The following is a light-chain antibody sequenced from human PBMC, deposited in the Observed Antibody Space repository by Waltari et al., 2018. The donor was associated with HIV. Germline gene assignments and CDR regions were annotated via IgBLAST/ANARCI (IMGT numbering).Light chain of an antibody. J-gene: IGKJ5*01. CDR2: GAS. CDR3: QQYTNWPIT. Sequence: EIVMTQSPVTLSVSPGERATLSCRASQSVSSNLAWYQQKPGQAPRLLIYGASARATGIPARLSGSGSGTEFTLTISSLQSEDFAVYYCQQYTNWPITFGKGTRLEIK. CDR1: QSVSSN. V-gene: IGKV3-15*01.